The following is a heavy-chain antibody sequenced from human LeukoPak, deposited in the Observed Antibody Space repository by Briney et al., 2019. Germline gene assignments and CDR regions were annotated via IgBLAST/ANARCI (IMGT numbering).Heavy chain of an antibody. CDR3: ARDLQVMSSGWYGPH. J-gene: IGHJ4*02. V-gene: IGHV3-48*01. Sequence: GGSLRLSCAASGFTFSSYSMNWVRQAPGKGLEWISYISSSTSTIYYADSVRGRFTISRDNAKNSVYLQMNSLGAEDTAVYYCARDLQVMSSGWYGPHWGQGTLVTVSS. CDR1: GFTFSSYS. CDR2: ISSSTSTI. D-gene: IGHD6-19*01.